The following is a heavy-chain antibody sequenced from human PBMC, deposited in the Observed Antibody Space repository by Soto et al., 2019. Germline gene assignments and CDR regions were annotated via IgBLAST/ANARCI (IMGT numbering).Heavy chain of an antibody. J-gene: IGHJ4*02. CDR3: AKDRVGGTFYEY. CDR1: GFNFDNYG. CDR2: ITYDGSNK. V-gene: IGHV3-30*18. Sequence: PGGSLRLSCQASGFNFDNYGMHWVRQAPGKGLEWVAVITYDGSNKYYADSVKGRFTISRDNSKNALSLHLNTLKPEDTAVYHCAKDRVGGTFYEYWGQGTLVTVSS. D-gene: IGHD1-7*01.